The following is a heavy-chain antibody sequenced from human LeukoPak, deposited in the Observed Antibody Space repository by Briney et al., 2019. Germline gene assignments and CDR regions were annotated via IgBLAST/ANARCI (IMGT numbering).Heavy chain of an antibody. CDR2: IKQDGSEG. CDR1: GFTFSNYW. J-gene: IGHJ4*02. CDR3: ARGGSYPGC. V-gene: IGHV3-7*03. Sequence: PGGSLRLSCAASGFTFSNYWMSWVRQAPGKGLEWVAKIKQDGSEGYYVDSVKGRFTISRDNAKNSLFLRMNSLRVEDTAIYYCARGGSYPGCWGQGTLVTVSS. D-gene: IGHD1-26*01.